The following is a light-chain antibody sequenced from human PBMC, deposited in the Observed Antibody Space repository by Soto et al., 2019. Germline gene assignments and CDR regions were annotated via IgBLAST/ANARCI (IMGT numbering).Light chain of an antibody. V-gene: IGLV2-14*01. J-gene: IGLJ1*01. Sequence: QSALTQPASVSGSPGQSITISCTGTSSDIGYSQYVSWYQQHPGKAPKLIIFEVYNQPSGTSDRFSGSKSGNTASLTISGLQAEDEAYYYCSSYSSNNILSYVFGTGTKLTVL. CDR3: SSYSSNNILSYV. CDR1: SSDIGYSQY. CDR2: EVY.